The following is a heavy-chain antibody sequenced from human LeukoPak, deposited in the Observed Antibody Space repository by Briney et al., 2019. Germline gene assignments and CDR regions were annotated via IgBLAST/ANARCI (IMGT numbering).Heavy chain of an antibody. J-gene: IGHJ4*02. Sequence: GGSLRLSCAASGFTFSSYAMSWVRQAPGRGLEWVSGISSSGSYIYYADTVKGGFTINRDNAKNSLYLQMNSLRAEDTAVYYCARAGRLENSSGYLLDFDYWGQGTLVTVSS. V-gene: IGHV3-21*01. CDR3: ARAGRLENSSGYLLDFDY. CDR2: ISSSGSYI. D-gene: IGHD3-22*01. CDR1: GFTFSSYA.